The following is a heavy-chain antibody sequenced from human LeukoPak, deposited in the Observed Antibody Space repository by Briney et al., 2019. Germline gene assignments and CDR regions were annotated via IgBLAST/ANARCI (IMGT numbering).Heavy chain of an antibody. CDR3: AGGNGWYYF. CDR1: GGSISSYY. Sequence: SETLSLTCTVSGGSISSYYWSWIRQPPGKGLEWIGYIHYSGSTNYNTSLRSRVTISVDTSKNEFSLKLTSATAADTAVYYCAGGNGWYYFWGQGTLVTVSS. J-gene: IGHJ4*02. CDR2: IHYSGST. V-gene: IGHV4-59*01. D-gene: IGHD6-19*01.